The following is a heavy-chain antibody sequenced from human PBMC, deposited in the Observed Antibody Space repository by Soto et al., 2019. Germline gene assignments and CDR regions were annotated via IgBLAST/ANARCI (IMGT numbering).Heavy chain of an antibody. Sequence: EVQLLESGGGLVQSGGSLRLSCAASGFTFSNYAMNWVRQAPGKGLEWVSVISGSGSSTYYADSVKGRFSISRDHTKNMLYLQMTSLRAEDTAVYYCARRRPSGPFDLWGQGTMVTVSS. CDR2: ISGSGSST. J-gene: IGHJ3*01. CDR1: GFTFSNYA. CDR3: ARRRPSGPFDL. V-gene: IGHV3-23*01.